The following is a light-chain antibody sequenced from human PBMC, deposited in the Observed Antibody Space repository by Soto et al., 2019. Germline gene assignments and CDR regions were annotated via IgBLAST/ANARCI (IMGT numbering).Light chain of an antibody. Sequence: EIVLTQSPGTLSLSPGERATLSCRASQSTSSSSLAWYQQKPGQAPRLLICGVFTRATGIPDRFSGSGSGTDFTLSISSLEPEDFAVYYCHYGNSPPWTFGLGTKVEIK. J-gene: IGKJ1*01. V-gene: IGKV3-20*01. CDR2: GVF. CDR1: QSTSSSS. CDR3: HYGNSPPWT.